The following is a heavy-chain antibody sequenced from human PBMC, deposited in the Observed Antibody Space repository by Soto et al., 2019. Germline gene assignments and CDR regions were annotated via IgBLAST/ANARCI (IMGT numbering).Heavy chain of an antibody. CDR3: AIWSNWNPLYYRGMDV. V-gene: IGHV1-69*06. D-gene: IGHD1-20*01. CDR1: GGAFTNYS. Sequence: QVQLLQSGAEVKKPGSSVKVSCKVSGGAFTNYSLNWVRHAPGHGLEWLGGIIPLHNTSNYSLKLLGRGSVTADISANTVYMQLSGLTSDDTATYYCAIWSNWNPLYYRGMDVWGQGTTVTVSS. CDR2: IIPLHNTS. J-gene: IGHJ6*02.